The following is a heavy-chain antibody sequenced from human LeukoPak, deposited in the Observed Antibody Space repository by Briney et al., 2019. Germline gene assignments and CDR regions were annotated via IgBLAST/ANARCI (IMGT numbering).Heavy chain of an antibody. CDR3: ARGRSGRTTKNWFDP. Sequence: ASVKVSCKASGYTFTGYYMHWVRQAPGQGLEWMGWINPNSGGTNYAQKLQGRVTMTRDTSISTAYMELSRLRSDDTAVYYCARGRSGRTTKNWFDPWGQGTLVTVSS. D-gene: IGHD3-10*01. V-gene: IGHV1-2*02. J-gene: IGHJ5*02. CDR2: INPNSGGT. CDR1: GYTFTGYY.